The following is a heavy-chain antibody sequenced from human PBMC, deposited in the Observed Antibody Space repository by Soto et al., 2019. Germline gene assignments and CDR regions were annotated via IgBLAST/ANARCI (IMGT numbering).Heavy chain of an antibody. CDR3: ARGRADYYGSGFDP. V-gene: IGHV1-69*12. CDR2: IIPIFGTT. Sequence: QVQLVQSGAEVKKPGSSVKVSCKASGGTFSSYAISWVRQAPGQGLEWMGGIIPIFGTTNYAQKFHGRVTITADESTGTAYMELSSLRSEDTAVYYCARGRADYYGSGFDPWGQGTLVTVSS. D-gene: IGHD3-10*01. J-gene: IGHJ5*02. CDR1: GGTFSSYA.